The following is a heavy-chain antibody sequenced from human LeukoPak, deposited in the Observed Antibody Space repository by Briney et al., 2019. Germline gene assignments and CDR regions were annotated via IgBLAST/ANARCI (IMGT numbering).Heavy chain of an antibody. V-gene: IGHV3-30*02. CDR3: AKGIVVVISGNAFDI. D-gene: IGHD3-22*01. CDR2: IRFDGGKK. J-gene: IGHJ3*02. CDR1: GSSFSTYG. Sequence: PGGSLRLSRVASGSSFSTYGFHWVRQAPGKGLEWVTFIRFDGGKKNYADSVKGRFAISRDNSKKSLYLQMNSLRAEDTAVYYCAKGIVVVISGNAFDIWGQGTMVTVSS.